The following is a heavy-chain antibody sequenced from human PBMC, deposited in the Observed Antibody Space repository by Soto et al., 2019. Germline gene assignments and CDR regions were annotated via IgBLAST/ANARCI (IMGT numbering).Heavy chain of an antibody. CDR2: IIPILGIA. Sequence: ASVKVSCKASGGTFSSYTISWVRQAPGQGLEWMGRIIPILGIANYAQKFQGRVTITADKSTSTAYMELSSLRSEDTAVYYCARGTHNWNDATYYYYYMDVWGKGTTVTVSS. CDR3: ARGTHNWNDATYYYYYMDV. V-gene: IGHV1-69*02. CDR1: GGTFSSYT. D-gene: IGHD1-1*01. J-gene: IGHJ6*03.